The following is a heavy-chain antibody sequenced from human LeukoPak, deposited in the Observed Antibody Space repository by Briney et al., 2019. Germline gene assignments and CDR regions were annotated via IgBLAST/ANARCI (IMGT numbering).Heavy chain of an antibody. CDR3: ARGFLVYAPSDAFDI. CDR1: GYTFTSYG. J-gene: IGHJ3*02. V-gene: IGHV1-18*01. Sequence: ASVKVSCKASGYTFTSYGVSWVRQAPGQGLEWMGWISAYNGNTNYAQKLQGRVTMTTDTSTSTAYMELRSLRSDDTAVYYCARGFLVYAPSDAFDIWGQGTMVTVSS. D-gene: IGHD2-8*01. CDR2: ISAYNGNT.